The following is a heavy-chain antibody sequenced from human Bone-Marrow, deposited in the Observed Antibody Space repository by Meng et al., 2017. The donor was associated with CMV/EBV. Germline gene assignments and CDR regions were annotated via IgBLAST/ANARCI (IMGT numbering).Heavy chain of an antibody. CDR3: ARDLWGDSSGSYFDY. D-gene: IGHD3-22*01. CDR1: GFTFSSYS. J-gene: IGHJ4*02. Sequence: GGSLRLSCAASGFTFSSYSMNWVCQAPGKGLEWVSSTSSRSSYINYADSVKGRFTISRDNAKNSLYLQMNSLRAEDTAVYYCARDLWGDSSGSYFDYWGQGTLVTVSS. CDR2: TSSRSSYI. V-gene: IGHV3-21*01.